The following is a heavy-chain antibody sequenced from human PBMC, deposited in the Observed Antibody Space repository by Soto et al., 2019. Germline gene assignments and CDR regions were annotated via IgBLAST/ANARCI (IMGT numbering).Heavy chain of an antibody. CDR3: ARAFADRVTTTGYAFDI. CDR1: GGTFSIYT. D-gene: IGHD4-17*01. J-gene: IGHJ3*02. V-gene: IGHV1-69*02. CDR2: IIPILGIA. Sequence: QVQLVHSGAEVKKPGSSVKVSCKASGGTFSIYTFSWVRQAPGQGLEWLGRIIPILGIANYAQKLQGRVTITADKATSTAYMELSSLRSEDTAVYYCARAFADRVTTTGYAFDIWGQGTMVTVSS.